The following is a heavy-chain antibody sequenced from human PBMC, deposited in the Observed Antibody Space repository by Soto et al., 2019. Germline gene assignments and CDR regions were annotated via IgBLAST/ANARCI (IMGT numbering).Heavy chain of an antibody. Sequence: EVQLLESGGGLVQPGGSLRLSCAASGFTFSSYAMNWVRQAPGKGLEWVSGISGSGGSTYHADTVKGRFTVSRDNSKNPLYVQMSSLRVDDTAVYYCAKGRKLGDLSYFDYWGQGALVTVSS. CDR2: ISGSGGST. J-gene: IGHJ4*02. D-gene: IGHD3-16*02. CDR1: GFTFSSYA. V-gene: IGHV3-23*01. CDR3: AKGRKLGDLSYFDY.